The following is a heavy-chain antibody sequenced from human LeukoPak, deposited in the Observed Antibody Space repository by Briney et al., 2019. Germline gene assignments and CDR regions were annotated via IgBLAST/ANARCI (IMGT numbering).Heavy chain of an antibody. J-gene: IGHJ5*01. V-gene: IGHV3-53*01. CDR2: MYTGGTT. Sequence: PGGSLRLSCAASGSTVSGTHMSWVRQAPGKGLEWVSAMYTGGTTYYADSVTGRFTVSRDTSRNTLFLHMDSLRAEDTAVYYCAKDEVTSGGGLASWGQGTLVIVSS. CDR3: AKDEVTSGGGLAS. D-gene: IGHD2-21*02. CDR1: GSTVSGTH.